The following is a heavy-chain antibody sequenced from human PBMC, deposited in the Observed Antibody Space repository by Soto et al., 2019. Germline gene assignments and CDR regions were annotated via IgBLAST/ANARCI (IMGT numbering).Heavy chain of an antibody. D-gene: IGHD1-1*01. CDR2: ISTYNGKT. V-gene: IGHV1-18*04. J-gene: IGHJ5*02. CDR1: GYTFTSYG. CDR3: ASGGGRTPIPQRGWFDP. Sequence: QVQLVQSGTEVKTPGASVKVSCKASGYTFTSYGISWVRQAPGQGLEWMGWISTYNGKTVYAQKFQGRLTMTTDTSTTIIYRDLRSMRSNDTAISYCASGGGRTPIPQRGWFDPWGQGTLLTVSS.